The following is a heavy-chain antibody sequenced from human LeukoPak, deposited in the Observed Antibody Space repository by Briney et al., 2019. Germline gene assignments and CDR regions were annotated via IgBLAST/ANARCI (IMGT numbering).Heavy chain of an antibody. D-gene: IGHD3-9*01. V-gene: IGHV3-48*03. CDR1: GFTFISYE. CDR2: ISSSGSTI. J-gene: IGHJ3*02. Sequence: PGGSLRLSCAASGFTFISYEMNWVRQAPGKGLEWVSYISSSGSTIYYADSVKGRFTISRDNAKNSLYLQMNSLRAEDTAVYYCARDCGILTGYYRTRREGAFDIWGQGTMVTVSS. CDR3: ARDCGILTGYYRTRREGAFDI.